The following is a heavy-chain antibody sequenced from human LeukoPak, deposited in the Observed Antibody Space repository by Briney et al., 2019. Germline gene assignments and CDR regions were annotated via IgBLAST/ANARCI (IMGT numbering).Heavy chain of an antibody. D-gene: IGHD2-15*01. CDR3: ASSLLTRNWFDP. CDR1: GYTFTGYY. J-gene: IGHJ5*02. Sequence: ASVKVSCKASGYTFTGYYMHWVRQARGQGLEWMGWINPNSGGTNYAQKFQGRVTMTRDTSISTANMELSRLRSDDTAVFYCASSLLTRNWFDPWGQGTLVTVSS. CDR2: INPNSGGT. V-gene: IGHV1-2*02.